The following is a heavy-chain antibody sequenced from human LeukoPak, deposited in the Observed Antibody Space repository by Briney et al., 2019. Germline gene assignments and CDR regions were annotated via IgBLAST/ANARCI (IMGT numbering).Heavy chain of an antibody. D-gene: IGHD3-22*01. V-gene: IGHV3-23*01. J-gene: IGHJ4*02. CDR2: ISGSGSST. Sequence: QSGGSLRLSCAASGFTFSSYAMSWVRQAPGKGLEWVSAISGSGSSTYYADSVKGRFTISRDNSKNTLYLQMNSLRAEDTAVYYCAKDKKYYYDSSAHAYWGQGTLVTVSS. CDR1: GFTFSSYA. CDR3: AKDKKYYYDSSAHAY.